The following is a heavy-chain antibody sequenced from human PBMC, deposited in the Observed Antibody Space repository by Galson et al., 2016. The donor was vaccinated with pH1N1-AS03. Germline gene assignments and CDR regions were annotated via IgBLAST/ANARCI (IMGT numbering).Heavy chain of an antibody. CDR2: INHSGSI. D-gene: IGHD4-11*01. CDR3: VRDHSHLPSHFHY. V-gene: IGHV4-34*01. J-gene: IGHJ1*01. Sequence: TLSLTCAVYGESFSDYYWSWIRQPPGKGLEWIGEINHSGSIKYNPSLKSRVTISEDRSKNQVSLKLTSVTAADTSIYYCVRDHSHLPSHFHYWGQGTLVSVSS. CDR1: GESFSDYY.